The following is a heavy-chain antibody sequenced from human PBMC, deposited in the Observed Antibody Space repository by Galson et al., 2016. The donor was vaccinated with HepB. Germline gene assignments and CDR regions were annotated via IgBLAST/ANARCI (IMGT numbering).Heavy chain of an antibody. J-gene: IGHJ4*02. CDR1: GYTFTGYY. CDR2: INPNNGGT. Sequence: SVKVSCKASGYTFTGYYIHWVRQAPGQGPEWMGWINPNNGGTKYGQKFQGRVAMTRDTSISNAYMELSRLKSDDTAVYYCARDRGDGLCSNWGQGTLVTVSS. V-gene: IGHV1-2*02. CDR3: ARDRGDGLCSN. D-gene: IGHD2-8*01.